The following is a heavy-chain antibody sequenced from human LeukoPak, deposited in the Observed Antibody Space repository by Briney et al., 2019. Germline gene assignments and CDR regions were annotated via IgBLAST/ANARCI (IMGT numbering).Heavy chain of an antibody. CDR2: IWYDGSNK. D-gene: IGHD3-3*02. J-gene: IGHJ3*02. V-gene: IGHV3-33*01. Sequence: GGSLRLSCAASGFTFSSYGMHWVRQAPGKGLEWVAVIWYDGSNKYYADSVKGRFTISRDNSKNTLYLQMSSLRAEDTAVYYCASYVLGDAFDIWGQGTMVTVSS. CDR1: GFTFSSYG. CDR3: ASYVLGDAFDI.